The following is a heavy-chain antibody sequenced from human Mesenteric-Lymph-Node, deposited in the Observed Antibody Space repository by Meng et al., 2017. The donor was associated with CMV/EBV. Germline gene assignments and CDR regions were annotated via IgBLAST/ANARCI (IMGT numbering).Heavy chain of an antibody. CDR3: ARGVGSSWIDYYYYGMDV. V-gene: IGHV3-7*01. Sequence: GGSLRLSCAASGFTFSSYWMSWVRQAPGKGLEWVANIKQDGSEKYYVDSVKGRFTISRDNAKNSLYLQMNSLRAEDTAVYYCARGVGSSWIDYYYYGMDVWGQGTTVTVSS. CDR2: IKQDGSEK. CDR1: GFTFSSYW. D-gene: IGHD6-13*01. J-gene: IGHJ6*02.